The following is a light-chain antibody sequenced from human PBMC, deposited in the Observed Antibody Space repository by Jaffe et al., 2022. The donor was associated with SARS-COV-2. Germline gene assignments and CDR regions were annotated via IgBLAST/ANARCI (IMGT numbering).Light chain of an antibody. CDR3: QQYNYYWA. J-gene: IGKJ1*01. CDR2: DAS. Sequence: EVVMTQSPATLSVSPGERATLSCRASETVYRNLAWYQQKPGQPPTLLIYDASTRVTDIPPRFSGSGSGTDFNLTISGLQSEDFAVYYCQQYNYYWAFGQGTKVDVK. CDR1: ETVYRN. V-gene: IGKV3-15*01.